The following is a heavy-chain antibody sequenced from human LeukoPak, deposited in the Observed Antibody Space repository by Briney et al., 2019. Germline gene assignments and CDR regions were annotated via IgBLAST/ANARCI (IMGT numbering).Heavy chain of an antibody. J-gene: IGHJ4*02. Sequence: GGSLRLSCAASGFTFSSYDMHWVRQATGKGLEWVSAIGTAGDTYYPGSVKGRFTISRENAKTSLYLQMNSLRAGDTAVYYCARGSHPGYSSSYHFDYWGQGTLVTVSS. V-gene: IGHV3-13*01. D-gene: IGHD6-13*01. CDR1: GFTFSSYD. CDR2: IGTAGDT. CDR3: ARGSHPGYSSSYHFDY.